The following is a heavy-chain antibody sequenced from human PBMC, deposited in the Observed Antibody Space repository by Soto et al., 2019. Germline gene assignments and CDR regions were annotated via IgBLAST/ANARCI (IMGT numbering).Heavy chain of an antibody. CDR3: AKSWTSAIAARHGNWFDP. J-gene: IGHJ5*02. V-gene: IGHV3-9*01. CDR2: ISWNSGSI. CDR1: GFTFDDYA. Sequence: PGGSLRLSCAASGFTFDDYAMHWVRQAPGRGLEWVSGISWNSGSIGYADSVKGRFTISRDNAKNSLHLQMNSLRAEDTALYYCAKSWTSAIAARHGNWFDPWGQGTLVTVSS. D-gene: IGHD6-6*01.